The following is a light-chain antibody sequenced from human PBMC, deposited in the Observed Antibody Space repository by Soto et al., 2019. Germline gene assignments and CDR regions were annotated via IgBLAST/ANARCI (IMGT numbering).Light chain of an antibody. J-gene: IGLJ3*02. CDR3: CSYTTSETVV. CDR1: SSDVGEYNF. CDR2: EVN. V-gene: IGLV2-14*01. Sequence: QSALTQPASVSGTPGQSITISCTGTSSDVGEYNFVSWYQHHPGKAPKLMIYEVNNRPSGVSHRFSGSKSGNTASLTISGLQAEDEAHYYCCSYTTSETVVFGGGTKLTVL.